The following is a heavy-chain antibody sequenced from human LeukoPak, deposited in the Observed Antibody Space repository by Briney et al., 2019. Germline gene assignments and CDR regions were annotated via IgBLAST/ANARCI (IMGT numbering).Heavy chain of an antibody. V-gene: IGHV3-74*01. CDR1: GFTFSSHW. CDR2: INADGSAT. D-gene: IGHD2-2*01. J-gene: IGHJ5*02. Sequence: GGSLRLSSAASGFTFSSHWMHWVRQVPEKGLVGVSHINADGSATYYAASVKGRFTISRDNARNTLYLQMHSLTAEDTGVYYCVRGALRDCSYTSCTRGNWFDPWGQGTLVTVPS. CDR3: VRGALRDCSYTSCTRGNWFDP.